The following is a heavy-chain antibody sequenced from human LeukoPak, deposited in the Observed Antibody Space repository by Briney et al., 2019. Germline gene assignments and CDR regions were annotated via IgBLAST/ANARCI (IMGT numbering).Heavy chain of an antibody. CDR2: INPSGGST. CDR1: GYTFTGYY. CDR3: ARDLPSIYGDNVSFDY. D-gene: IGHD4-17*01. J-gene: IGHJ4*02. V-gene: IGHV1-46*01. Sequence: ASVKVSCKASGYTFTGYYMHWVRQAPGQGLEWMGIINPSGGSTSYAQKFQGRVTMTRDTSTSTVYMELSSLRSEDTAVYYCARDLPSIYGDNVSFDYWGQGTLVTVSS.